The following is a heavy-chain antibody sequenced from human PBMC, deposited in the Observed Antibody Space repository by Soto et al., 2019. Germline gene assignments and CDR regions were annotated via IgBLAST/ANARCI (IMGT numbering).Heavy chain of an antibody. D-gene: IGHD1-26*01. Sequence: PGGSLRLSCVASGFSFSSYTMNWVRQAPGKGLEWVSGVSGNGGNTYYADSVKGRFSISRNNSKNMLYLQLNSLRAEDTAIYYCAKDRMGASGWFDPWGQGTPVTVSS. CDR3: AKDRMGASGWFDP. J-gene: IGHJ5*02. CDR2: VSGNGGNT. V-gene: IGHV3-23*01. CDR1: GFSFSSYT.